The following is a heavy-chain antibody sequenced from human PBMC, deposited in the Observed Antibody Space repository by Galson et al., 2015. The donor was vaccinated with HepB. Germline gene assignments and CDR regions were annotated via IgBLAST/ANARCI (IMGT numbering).Heavy chain of an antibody. D-gene: IGHD2-15*01. V-gene: IGHV3-20*01. CDR3: ARGGYRGGESCSDPFDI. J-gene: IGHJ3*02. Sequence: SLRLSCAASGLTFDDYGMRRVRQVLGKGLEWVSGNNWSASKTDYEDSVKGRFAISRDNPKRYLYLQMNSLIAEDTGLYVCARGGYRGGESCSDPFDIWGQGTMVIVSS. CDR2: NNWSASKT. CDR1: GLTFDDYG.